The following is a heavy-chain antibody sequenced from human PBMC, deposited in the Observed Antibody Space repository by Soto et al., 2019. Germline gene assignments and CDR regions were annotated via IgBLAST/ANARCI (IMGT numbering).Heavy chain of an antibody. D-gene: IGHD6-19*01. CDR1: GGTFSSYT. V-gene: IGHV1-69*02. J-gene: IGHJ4*02. CDR3: ARLPWYSSGWYSGSVDY. CDR2: IIPILGIA. Sequence: QVQLVQSGAEVKKPGSSVKVSCKASGGTFSSYTISWVRQAPGQGLEWMGRIIPILGIANYAQKFQGRVTITADKSTSTAYMELSSLRSEDTAVYYCARLPWYSSGWYSGSVDYWGQGTLVTVSS.